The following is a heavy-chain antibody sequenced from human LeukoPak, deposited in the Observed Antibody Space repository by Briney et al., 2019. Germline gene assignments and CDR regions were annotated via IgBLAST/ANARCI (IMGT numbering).Heavy chain of an antibody. CDR1: GGSISGYY. V-gene: IGHV4-59*08. CDR2: IHYSGNT. Sequence: PSETLSLTCTVSGGSISGYYWGWIRQPPGKGLEYIGYIHYSGNTNYNPSLKSRVTISVDTSKNQFSLRLSSVTAADTGVYYCTRQSEFYYNGMDVWGQGTTVTVSS. D-gene: IGHD3-10*01. CDR3: TRQSEFYYNGMDV. J-gene: IGHJ6*02.